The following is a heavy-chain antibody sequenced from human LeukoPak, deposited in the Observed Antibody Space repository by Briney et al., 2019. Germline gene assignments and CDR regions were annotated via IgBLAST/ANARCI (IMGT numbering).Heavy chain of an antibody. D-gene: IGHD3-22*01. CDR2: ISSSGSTI. J-gene: IGHJ4*02. V-gene: IGHV3-48*03. Sequence: PGGSLRLSCAASGFTFSSYEMNWVRQAPGKGLEWVSYISSSGSTIYYADSVKGRFTSSRDNAKNSLYLQMNSLRAEDTAVYYCARMMGHYYDSIRYYFDYWGQGTLVTVSS. CDR3: ARMMGHYYDSIRYYFDY. CDR1: GFTFSSYE.